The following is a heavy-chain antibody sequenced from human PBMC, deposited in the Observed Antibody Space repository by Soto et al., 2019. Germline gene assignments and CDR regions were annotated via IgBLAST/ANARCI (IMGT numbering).Heavy chain of an antibody. D-gene: IGHD6-19*01. CDR1: GYTFTSYD. CDR3: ARGRAGCKGNWFDP. V-gene: IGHV1-8*01. Sequence: QVQLVQSGAEVKKPGASVKVSCKASGYTFTSYDINWVRQATGQGLEWMGWMNPNSGNTDYAQNFQCRVTMTRNTSISTAYMELRRLSSEATALYYCARGRAGCKGNWFDPWGQGTLVTVSS. CDR2: MNPNSGNT. J-gene: IGHJ5*02.